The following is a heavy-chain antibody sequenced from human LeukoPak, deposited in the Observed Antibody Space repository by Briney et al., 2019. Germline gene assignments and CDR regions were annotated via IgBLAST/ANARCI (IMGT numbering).Heavy chain of an antibody. CDR3: ARSDSSGYLGY. J-gene: IGHJ4*02. CDR1: GGSFSGYY. CDR2: INHSGST. V-gene: IGHV4-34*01. Sequence: PSETLSLTCAVYGGSFSGYYWSWIRQPPGKGLEWIGEINHSGSTNYNPSLKSRVTISVDTSKNQFSLKLSSVTAADTAVYYCARSDSSGYLGYWGQGTLVTVSS. D-gene: IGHD3-22*01.